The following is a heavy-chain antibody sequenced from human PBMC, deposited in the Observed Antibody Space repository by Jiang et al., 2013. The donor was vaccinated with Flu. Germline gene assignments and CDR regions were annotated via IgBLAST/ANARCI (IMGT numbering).Heavy chain of an antibody. Sequence: KPSETLSLTCTVSGGSISSYYWSWIRQPPGKGLEWIGYIYTSGSTNYNPSLKSRVTISVDTSKNQFSLKLSSVTAADTAVYYCATQRRTSNLVYFDYWGQGTLVTVSS. CDR3: ATQRRTSNLVYFDY. CDR2: IYTSGST. V-gene: IGHV4-4*09. J-gene: IGHJ4*02. CDR1: GGSISSYY. D-gene: IGHD4-11*01.